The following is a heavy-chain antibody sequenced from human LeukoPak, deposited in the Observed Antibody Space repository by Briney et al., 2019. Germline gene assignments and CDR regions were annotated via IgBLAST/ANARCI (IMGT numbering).Heavy chain of an antibody. CDR2: ISGSGGST. J-gene: IGHJ4*02. Sequence: PGGSLRLFCATSEVSVSTNCITWVRQAPGEGLEWVSAISGSGGSTYYADSVKGRFTISRDNSKNTLYLQMNSLRAEDTAVYYCAKDHVSGSGWYCDYWGQGTLVTVSS. V-gene: IGHV3-23*01. CDR3: AKDHVSGSGWYCDY. D-gene: IGHD6-19*01. CDR1: EVSVSTNC.